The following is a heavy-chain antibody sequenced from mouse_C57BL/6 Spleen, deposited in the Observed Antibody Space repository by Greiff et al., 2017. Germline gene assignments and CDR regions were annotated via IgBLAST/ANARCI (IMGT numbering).Heavy chain of an antibody. CDR3: ARAPPFYCGSHFDY. V-gene: IGHV3-6*01. Sequence: EVKFLESGPGLVKPSQSLSLTCSVTGYSITSCYSWNWIRPFPGNKLEWMGYISYDGSNNYNPSLKNRISITRDTSKNQFFLKLNSVTTEDTATYYCARAPPFYCGSHFDYWGQGTTLTVSS. D-gene: IGHD1-1*01. J-gene: IGHJ2*01. CDR2: ISYDGSN. CDR1: GYSITSCYS.